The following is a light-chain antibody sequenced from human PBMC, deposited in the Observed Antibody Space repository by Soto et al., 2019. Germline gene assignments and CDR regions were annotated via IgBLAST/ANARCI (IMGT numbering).Light chain of an antibody. CDR1: SSDVGGYNY. CDR3: CSYTTSNTRQIV. CDR2: DVS. J-gene: IGLJ1*01. Sequence: QSVLTQPASVSGSPGQSITISCTGTSSDVGGYNYVSWYQQHPGKATKFMIYDVSNRPSGVSNLFSGSKSGNTASLTISVLQAEDEADYYCCSYTTSNTRQIVFGTGTKVTVL. V-gene: IGLV2-14*01.